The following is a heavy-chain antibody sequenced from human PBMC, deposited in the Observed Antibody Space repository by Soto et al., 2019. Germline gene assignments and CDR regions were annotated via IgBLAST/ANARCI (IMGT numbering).Heavy chain of an antibody. CDR2: IYHSGST. Sequence: TLSLTCAVSDGSIISGGYSWSWIRQPPGKGLEWIGYIYHSGSTYYNPSLKSRVTISVDRSKNQFSLKLSSVTAADTAVYYCARVPDRWGQGTLVTVSS. CDR3: ARVPDR. D-gene: IGHD2-2*01. J-gene: IGHJ5*02. V-gene: IGHV4-30-2*01. CDR1: DGSIISGGYS.